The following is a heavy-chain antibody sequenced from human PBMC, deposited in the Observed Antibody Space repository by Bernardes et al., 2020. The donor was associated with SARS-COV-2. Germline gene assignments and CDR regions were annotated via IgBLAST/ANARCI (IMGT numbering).Heavy chain of an antibody. Sequence: GGSLRLSCVASGFTFSKNAMTWVRQVPGKGLEWVSAISAIGGSTYYAESVKGRFTISRANSRNTLYLEMNSLRAEDTAVYYCSKNAKYSSSSMEVWGQGTTVTVS. D-gene: IGHD6-6*01. V-gene: IGHV3-23*01. J-gene: IGHJ6*02. CDR1: GFTFSKNA. CDR2: ISAIGGST. CDR3: SKNAKYSSSSMEV.